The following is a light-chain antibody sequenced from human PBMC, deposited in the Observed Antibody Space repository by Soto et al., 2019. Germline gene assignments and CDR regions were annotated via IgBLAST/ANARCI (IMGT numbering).Light chain of an antibody. CDR3: QQYSRATIT. V-gene: IGKV3-20*01. CDR1: QSVSRNY. J-gene: IGKJ5*01. Sequence: EIVLTQSPATLSLSPGEGATLSCGASQSVSRNYLAWYQQKPGQAPRLLIYTASRRATGIPERLSGSGYGTDLTLTISRMEPEDSAVYYCQQYSRATITFGQGTRLEIK. CDR2: TAS.